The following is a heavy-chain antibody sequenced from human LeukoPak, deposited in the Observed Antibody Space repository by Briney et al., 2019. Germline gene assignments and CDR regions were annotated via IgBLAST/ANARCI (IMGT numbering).Heavy chain of an antibody. CDR2: INPNSGGT. D-gene: IGHD2-15*01. CDR3: ARDRCSGGSCYSVRY. CDR1: GYTFTGYY. J-gene: IGHJ4*02. V-gene: IGHV1-2*02. Sequence: ASAKVSCKASGYTFTGYYMHWVRQAPGQGLEWMGWINPNSGGTNYAQKFQGRVTMTRDTSISTAYMELSRLRSDDTAVYYCARDRCSGGSCYSVRYWGQGTLVTVSS.